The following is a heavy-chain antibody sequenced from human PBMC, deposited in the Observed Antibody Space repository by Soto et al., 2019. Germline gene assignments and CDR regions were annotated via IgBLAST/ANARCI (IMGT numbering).Heavy chain of an antibody. J-gene: IGHJ4*02. Sequence: ASVRVSCKASGYTFTSYDIYWVRQATGQGLEWMGWMNPNTGNSGYAQKFQGRVTVTSDTSINTVHMELSSLRSEDTAVYYCARRAETNGWNGFGADKYYFDFWGQGTLVTVSS. V-gene: IGHV1-8*01. CDR2: MNPNTGNS. CDR1: GYTFTSYD. D-gene: IGHD1-1*01. CDR3: ARRAETNGWNGFGADKYYFDF.